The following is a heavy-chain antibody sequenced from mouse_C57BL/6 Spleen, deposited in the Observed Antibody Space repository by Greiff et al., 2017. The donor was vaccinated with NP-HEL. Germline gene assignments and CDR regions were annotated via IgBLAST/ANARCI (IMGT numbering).Heavy chain of an antibody. CDR1: GYTFTSYW. CDR2: IYPSDSET. D-gene: IGHD1-1*01. V-gene: IGHV1-61*01. CDR3: ARRGRSSSFDY. J-gene: IGHJ2*01. Sequence: QVQLQQPGAELVRPGSSVKLSCKASGYTFTSYWMDWVKQRPGQGLEWIGNIYPSDSETHYNQKFKDKATLTVDKSSSTAYMQLSSLTSEDSAVYYCARRGRSSSFDYWGQGTTLTVSS.